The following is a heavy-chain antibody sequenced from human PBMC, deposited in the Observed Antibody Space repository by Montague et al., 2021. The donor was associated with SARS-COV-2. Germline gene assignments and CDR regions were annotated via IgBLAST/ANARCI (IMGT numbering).Heavy chain of an antibody. CDR3: ATLTQSNGGF. CDR2: VYSSGTT. V-gene: IGHV4-4*08. J-gene: IGHJ4*02. D-gene: IGHD4-23*01. Sequence: SETLSLTCTVSSDSINSYYWGWIRQPPGKRLEWLGYVYSSGTTNYNPSLNSRIAISVDTSKNQFSLRLDSVTAVDTAIYYCATLTQSNGGFWGQGALVTVS. CDR1: SDSINSYY.